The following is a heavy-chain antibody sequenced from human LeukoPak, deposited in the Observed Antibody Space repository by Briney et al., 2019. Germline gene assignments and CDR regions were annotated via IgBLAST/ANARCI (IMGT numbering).Heavy chain of an antibody. V-gene: IGHV3-7*01. Sequence: GGSLRLSCAASGFTFSSYWMSWVRQAPGKGLEWVAHIKQDGSEKYYVDSVKGRFTISRDNAKNSLYLQMNSLRAEDTAVYYCARSSTDSSGYYYYYYGMDVWGQGTTVTVSS. CDR3: ARSSTDSSGYYYYYYGMDV. J-gene: IGHJ6*02. CDR2: IKQDGSEK. CDR1: GFTFSSYW. D-gene: IGHD3-22*01.